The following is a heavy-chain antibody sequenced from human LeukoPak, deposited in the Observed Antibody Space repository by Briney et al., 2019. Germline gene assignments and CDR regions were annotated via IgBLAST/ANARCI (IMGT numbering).Heavy chain of an antibody. CDR3: ARQRGSGCLDY. Sequence: GGSLRLSCAASRFTLSNYWMSWVRQAPGKGLEWVANIKQDGSETYYVDSVKGRFAISRDNAKNSLSLQMNSLRAEDTAVYYCARQRGSGCLDYWGQGTLVTVSS. V-gene: IGHV3-7*01. D-gene: IGHD6-19*01. CDR1: RFTLSNYW. J-gene: IGHJ4*02. CDR2: IKQDGSET.